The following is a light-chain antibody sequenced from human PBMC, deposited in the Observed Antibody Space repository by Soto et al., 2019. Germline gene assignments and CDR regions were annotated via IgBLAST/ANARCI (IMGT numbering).Light chain of an antibody. Sequence: SYELSQPLSVSVALGQTARITCGGNNIGSKNVHWYQQKPGQAPVLVMYRDNSRPAGIPERVSGSKSGNSATLTISSAQAGDEADYYCQVWDSSTVVLGGGTKLTVL. J-gene: IGLJ2*01. CDR3: QVWDSSTVV. CDR2: RDN. CDR1: NIGSKN. V-gene: IGLV3-9*01.